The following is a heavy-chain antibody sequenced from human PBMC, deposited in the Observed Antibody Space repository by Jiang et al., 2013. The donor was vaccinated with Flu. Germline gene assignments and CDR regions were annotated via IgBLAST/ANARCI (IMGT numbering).Heavy chain of an antibody. D-gene: IGHD2-15*01. CDR2: INHSGST. V-gene: IGHV4-34*01. CDR3: ASVIVSGDLLAFDI. J-gene: IGHJ3*02. CDR1: GGSFSGYY. Sequence: LLKPSETLSLTCAVYGGSFSGYYWSWIRQPPGKGLEWIGEINHSGSTNYNPSLKSRVTISVDTSKNQFSLKLSSVTAADTAVYYCASVIVSGDLLAFDIWGQGTMVTVSS.